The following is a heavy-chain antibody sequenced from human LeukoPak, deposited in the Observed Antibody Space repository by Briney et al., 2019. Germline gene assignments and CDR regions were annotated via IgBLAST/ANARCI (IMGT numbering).Heavy chain of an antibody. CDR3: AKVTVCFGCYFDF. V-gene: IGHV3-23*01. D-gene: IGHD3-16*01. J-gene: IGHJ4*02. Sequence: GGSLRLSCSASGYTFSSHGLTWVRQAPGKGLEWVSTINGAGDNTRYAETVKGCFAISRDNSKNTLYLHMSDLRAEDTAIYYCAKVTVCFGCYFDFWGQGTPVTVSS. CDR2: INGAGDNT. CDR1: GYTFSSHG.